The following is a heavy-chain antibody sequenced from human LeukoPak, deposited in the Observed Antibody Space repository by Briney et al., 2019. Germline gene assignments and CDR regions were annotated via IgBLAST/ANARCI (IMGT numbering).Heavy chain of an antibody. V-gene: IGHV4-34*01. Sequence: PSETLSLTCAVYGGSFSGYYWSWIRQPPGKELEWIGEINHSGSTNYNPSLKSRVTISVDTSKNQFSLKLSSVTAADTALYYCARGPWGYYDSSGYYGTKYFQHWGKGTLVTVSS. CDR3: ARGPWGYYDSSGYYGTKYFQH. J-gene: IGHJ1*01. D-gene: IGHD3-22*01. CDR1: GGSFSGYY. CDR2: INHSGST.